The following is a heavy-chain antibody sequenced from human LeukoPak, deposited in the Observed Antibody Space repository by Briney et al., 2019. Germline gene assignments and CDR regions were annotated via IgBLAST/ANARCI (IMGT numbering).Heavy chain of an antibody. CDR3: ARHRRGMKTATYLYHWYFDL. V-gene: IGHV4-59*08. CDR1: GGSISSYY. Sequence: SETLSLTCTVSGGSISSYYWSWIRQPPGKGLEWIGYIYYSGSTNYNPSLKSRVTISVDTSKNQFSLKLSSVTAADTAVYYCARHRRGMKTATYLYHWYFDLWGRGTLVTVSS. J-gene: IGHJ2*01. D-gene: IGHD2-2*02. CDR2: IYYSGST.